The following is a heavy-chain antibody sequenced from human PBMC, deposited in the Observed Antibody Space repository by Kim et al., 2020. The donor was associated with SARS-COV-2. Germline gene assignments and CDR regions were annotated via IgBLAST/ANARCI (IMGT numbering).Heavy chain of an antibody. CDR2: IRSKAYGGTT. J-gene: IGHJ4*02. CDR3: VGSSGWRQREDY. CDR1: GFTFGDYA. V-gene: IGHV3-49*04. Sequence: GGSLRLSCTASGFTFGDYAMSWVRQAPGKGLEWVGFIRSKAYGGTTEYAASVKGRFTISRDDSKSIAYLQMNSLKTEDTAVYYCVGSSGWRQREDYWGQGNLVTVSS. D-gene: IGHD6-19*01.